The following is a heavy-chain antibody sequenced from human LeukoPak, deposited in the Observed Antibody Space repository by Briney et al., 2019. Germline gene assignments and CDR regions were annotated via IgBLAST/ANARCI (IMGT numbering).Heavy chain of an antibody. Sequence: GGSLRLSCAASGFTLSDYYMSWIRQAPGKGLEWVSYISSSGSTIYYADSVKGRFTISRDNAKNSLYLQMNSLRAEDTAVYYCARSDITMVRGAPVGGWGQGTLVTVSS. J-gene: IGHJ4*02. CDR1: GFTLSDYY. CDR2: ISSSGSTI. D-gene: IGHD3-10*01. V-gene: IGHV3-11*04. CDR3: ARSDITMVRGAPVGG.